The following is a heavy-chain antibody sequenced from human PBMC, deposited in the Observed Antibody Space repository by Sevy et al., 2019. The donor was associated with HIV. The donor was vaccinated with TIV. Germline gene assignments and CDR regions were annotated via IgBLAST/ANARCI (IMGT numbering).Heavy chain of an antibody. Sequence: GGSLRLSCAASGFTFSNYAMHWVRQGPDKGLEWVAGISYDGSNTYYVDSVQGRFTISRDNSNNTLYLQMNSLRAEDTALYHCAKVEYVSVVVVASYGMDVWGQGTTVTVSS. CDR1: GFTFSNYA. CDR2: ISYDGSNT. J-gene: IGHJ6*02. CDR3: AKVEYVSVVVVASYGMDV. V-gene: IGHV3-30*18. D-gene: IGHD2-15*01.